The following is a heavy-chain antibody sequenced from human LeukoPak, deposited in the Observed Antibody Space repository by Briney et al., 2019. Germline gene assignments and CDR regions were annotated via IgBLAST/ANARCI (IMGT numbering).Heavy chain of an antibody. CDR1: GYTFSGHY. CDR3: ARTWIQLSTPDFDL. D-gene: IGHD5-18*01. Sequence: EASVKVSRKASGYTFSGHYLHWVRQAPGQGLEWMGRINPNTGVTQYTENFQGRVTMTGDTSISTAYMELNGLRSDDTAIYYCARTWIQLSTPDFDLWGQGTLVTVSS. V-gene: IGHV1-2*06. J-gene: IGHJ4*02. CDR2: INPNTGVT.